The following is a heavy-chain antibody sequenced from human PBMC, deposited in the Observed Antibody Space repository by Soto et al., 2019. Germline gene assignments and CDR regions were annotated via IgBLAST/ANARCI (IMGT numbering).Heavy chain of an antibody. CDR3: ARWALFPQGTFDP. CDR1: GGSFSGHY. V-gene: IGHV4-34*01. Sequence: SETLSLTCAVYGGSFSGHYWSWICQPPGKGLQWIGEVNHSGYTTYNPSLKSRVTISVDTSKNQFSLKPNSVTAADTAVYYCARWALFPQGTFDPWGQGTLVTVSS. J-gene: IGHJ5*02. CDR2: VNHSGYT. D-gene: IGHD1-1*01.